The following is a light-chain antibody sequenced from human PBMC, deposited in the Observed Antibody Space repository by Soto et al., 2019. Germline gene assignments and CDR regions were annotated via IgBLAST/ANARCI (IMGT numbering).Light chain of an antibody. CDR1: QRISTW. V-gene: IGKV1-5*01. CDR2: DAS. CDR3: QQYKSYWT. J-gene: IGKJ1*01. Sequence: DSQMTQSPSTLSASVGDGVTITCRASQRISTWLACYQQKPGKAPKLLISDASSLETWVPARFSGSGSGTEFTLTINSLQPDDFATYYCQQYKSYWTFGQGTKVDIK.